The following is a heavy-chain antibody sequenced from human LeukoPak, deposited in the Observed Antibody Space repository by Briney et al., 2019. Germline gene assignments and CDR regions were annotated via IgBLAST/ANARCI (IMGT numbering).Heavy chain of an antibody. CDR2: IKQDGSQI. V-gene: IGHV3-7*01. CDR1: GFTFSSYA. Sequence: GGSLRLSCAASGFTFSSYAMSWVRQAPGKGLEWVGNIKQDGSQINYVDSVKGRFTISRDNAKNSLFLQLNSLRAEDTAVYYCTRDDYADSATDAFDVWGQGTLVTVSS. CDR3: TRDDYADSATDAFDV. J-gene: IGHJ3*01. D-gene: IGHD4-17*01.